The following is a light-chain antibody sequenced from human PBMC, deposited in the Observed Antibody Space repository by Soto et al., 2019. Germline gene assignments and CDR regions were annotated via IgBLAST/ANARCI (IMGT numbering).Light chain of an antibody. Sequence: EIVMTQSPATLSVSPGERATLSCRASQSVSSNLAWYQQKAGQAPRLLIFGAPTRATGIPARFSGSGSGTEFTLTISSLQSEDFAVYYCQHYHNWPPLTFGGGTRVEIK. V-gene: IGKV3-15*01. J-gene: IGKJ4*01. CDR3: QHYHNWPPLT. CDR1: QSVSSN. CDR2: GAP.